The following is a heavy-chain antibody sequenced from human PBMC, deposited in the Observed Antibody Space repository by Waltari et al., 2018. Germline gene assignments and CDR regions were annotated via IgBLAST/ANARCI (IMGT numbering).Heavy chain of an antibody. V-gene: IGHV7-4-1*02. Sequence: QVQLVQSGSELKKPGASVKVSCKASGYTFTNYAINWLRQAPGQGLELMGWIKTNTGNHTYVQGFTGRFVFSLDTSVSTAYLQINSLKADDTAVYYCAREVVPAATIVVNWFDPWGQGTLVTVSS. CDR2: IKTNTGNH. J-gene: IGHJ5*02. CDR1: GYTFTNYA. D-gene: IGHD2-2*01. CDR3: AREVVPAATIVVNWFDP.